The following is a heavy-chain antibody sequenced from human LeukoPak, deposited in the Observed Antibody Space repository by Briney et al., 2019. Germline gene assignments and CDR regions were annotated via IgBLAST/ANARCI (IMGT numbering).Heavy chain of an antibody. CDR3: ARVSPNTVTTLQYFDY. D-gene: IGHD4-17*01. J-gene: IGHJ4*02. V-gene: IGHV5-51*01. CDR2: IYPGDSDT. CDR1: GYRFTSYW. Sequence: GESLKISCKGSGYRFTSYWIGWVRQMPGKGLEWMGIIYPGDSDTRYSPSFQGQVTISADKSISTAYLQWSSLKASDTAMYYCARVSPNTVTTLQYFDYWGQGTLVTVSS.